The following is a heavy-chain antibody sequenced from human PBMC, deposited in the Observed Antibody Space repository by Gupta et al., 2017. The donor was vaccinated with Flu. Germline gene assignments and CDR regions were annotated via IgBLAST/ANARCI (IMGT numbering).Heavy chain of an antibody. Sequence: WSWIRRPPGKGLEWIGYLYYTDSSNFNPSLKGRVAMSKDTSKTQFSLNLTSVTPADTAMYYCARVSGDAFDLWGQGKMVTVSS. J-gene: IGHJ3*01. CDR2: LYYTDSS. V-gene: IGHV4-59*01. CDR3: ARVSGDAFDL. D-gene: IGHD1-26*01.